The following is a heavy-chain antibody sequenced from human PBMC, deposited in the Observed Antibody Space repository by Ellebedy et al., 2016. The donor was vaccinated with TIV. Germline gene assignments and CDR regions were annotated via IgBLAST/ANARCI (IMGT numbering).Heavy chain of an antibody. J-gene: IGHJ6*02. V-gene: IGHV5-51*01. Sequence: GESLKISCKGSGYSFTSYWIGWVRQMPGKGLEWMGIIYPGDSDTRYSPPFQGQVTISADKSISTAYLQWSSLKASDTAMYYCARRGRLGRYYYGMDVWGQGTTVTVSS. CDR1: GYSFTSYW. D-gene: IGHD3-16*01. CDR2: IYPGDSDT. CDR3: ARRGRLGRYYYGMDV.